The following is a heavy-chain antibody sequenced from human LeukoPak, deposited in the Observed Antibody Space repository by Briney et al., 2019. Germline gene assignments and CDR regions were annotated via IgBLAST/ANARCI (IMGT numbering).Heavy chain of an antibody. J-gene: IGHJ5*02. D-gene: IGHD3-22*01. Sequence: KPSETLSLTCTVSGGSISSYYWSWIRQPPGKGLEWIGYIYYSGSTNYNPSLKSRVTISVDTSKNQFSLKLSSVTAADTAVYYCARSSGYYRNWFDPWGQGTLVTVSS. CDR1: GGSISSYY. CDR2: IYYSGST. V-gene: IGHV4-59*08. CDR3: ARSSGYYRNWFDP.